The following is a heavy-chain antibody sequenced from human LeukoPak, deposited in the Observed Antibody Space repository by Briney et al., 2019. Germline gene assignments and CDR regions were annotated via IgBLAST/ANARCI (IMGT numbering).Heavy chain of an antibody. V-gene: IGHV4-59*01. CDR2: IYYSGST. Sequence: PGGSLRLSCTASGFTFGDYAMSWFRQAPGKGLEWIGYIYYSGSTNYNPSLKSRVTISVDTSKNQFSLKLSSVTAADTAVYYCAREGDGYTTYFQHWGQGTLVTVSS. CDR1: GFTFGDYA. J-gene: IGHJ1*01. CDR3: AREGDGYTTYFQH. D-gene: IGHD5-24*01.